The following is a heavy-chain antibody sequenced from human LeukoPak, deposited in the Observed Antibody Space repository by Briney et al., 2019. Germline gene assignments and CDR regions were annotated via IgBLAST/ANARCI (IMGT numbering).Heavy chain of an antibody. CDR3: ARDNYDNTAIGDWFDP. J-gene: IGHJ5*02. CDR1: GGSIGSITYY. D-gene: IGHD3-22*01. V-gene: IGHV4-39*07. CDR2: LHYSGST. Sequence: SSETLSLTCIVSGGSIGSITYYWAWIRQPPGKGLEWIGSLHYSGSTDYNPSLKSRVTMSIDTSKNQFSLKLSSVTAADTAVYYCARDNYDNTAIGDWFDPWGQGTLVTVSS.